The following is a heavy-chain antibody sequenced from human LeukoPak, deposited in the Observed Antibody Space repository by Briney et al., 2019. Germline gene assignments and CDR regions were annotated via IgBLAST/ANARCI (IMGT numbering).Heavy chain of an antibody. Sequence: GGSLRLSCAASGFTFDDYAMHWVRQAPGKGLEWVSGISWNSGSIGYADSVKGRFTISRDNAKNSQYLQMNGLRAEDMALYYCTSSSFDYWGQGTLVTVSS. J-gene: IGHJ4*02. CDR2: ISWNSGSI. D-gene: IGHD6-6*01. CDR1: GFTFDDYA. CDR3: TSSSFDY. V-gene: IGHV3-9*03.